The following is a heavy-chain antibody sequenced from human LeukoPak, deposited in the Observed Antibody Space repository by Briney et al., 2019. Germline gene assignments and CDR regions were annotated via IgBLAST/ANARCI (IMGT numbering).Heavy chain of an antibody. Sequence: SETLSLTCAVYGGSFSGYYWGWIRQPPGKGLEWIGSIYYSGSTYYNPSLKSRVTISVDTSKNQFSLKLSSVTAADTAVYYCASGYDLGLYYYYMDVWGKGTTVTVSS. CDR2: IYYSGST. V-gene: IGHV4-34*01. D-gene: IGHD3-3*01. CDR3: ASGYDLGLYYYYMDV. J-gene: IGHJ6*03. CDR1: GGSFSGYY.